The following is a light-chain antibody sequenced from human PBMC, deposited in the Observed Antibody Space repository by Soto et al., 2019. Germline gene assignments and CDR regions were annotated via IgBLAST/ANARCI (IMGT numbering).Light chain of an antibody. V-gene: IGKV1-5*01. CDR2: GAY. CDR3: QHHNSYSQT. CDR1: QSIRHY. Sequence: DIQMTQSPPILSASVGDRVTITCRASQSIRHYLAWYQQMPGKAPKLLIYGAYNLQSGVPSRFGGSGSGTEFTLTISSLQPDDFATYFCQHHNSYSQTVGQGTKVEIK. J-gene: IGKJ1*01.